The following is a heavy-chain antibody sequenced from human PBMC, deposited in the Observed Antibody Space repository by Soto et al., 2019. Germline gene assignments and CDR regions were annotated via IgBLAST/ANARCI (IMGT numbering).Heavy chain of an antibody. D-gene: IGHD3-16*01. Sequence: TLSLTCAVSVGSISSDGYSWSWILQPPGKGLEWIGHIYHSGSTYYNPSLKTRVTISVDMSKNQFSLKVTSVTAADTAVYYCARVSALGDNFDYWGHGTLVTVSS. V-gene: IGHV4-30-2*01. CDR2: IYHSGST. CDR1: VGSISSDGYS. J-gene: IGHJ4*01. CDR3: ARVSALGDNFDY.